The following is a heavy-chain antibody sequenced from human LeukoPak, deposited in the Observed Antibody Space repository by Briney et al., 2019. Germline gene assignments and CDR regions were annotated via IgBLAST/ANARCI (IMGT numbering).Heavy chain of an antibody. V-gene: IGHV4-59*11. CDR1: GGSISSHY. CDR2: IYYSGST. D-gene: IGHD3-22*01. J-gene: IGHJ6*03. Sequence: SETLSLTCTVSGGSISSHYWSWIRQPPGKGLEWIGYIYYSGSTNYNPSLKSRVTISVDTSKNQCSLKLSSVTAADTAVYYCAGGVDYYDSSGYLHYYYYMDVWGKGTTVTVSS. CDR3: AGGVDYYDSSGYLHYYYYMDV.